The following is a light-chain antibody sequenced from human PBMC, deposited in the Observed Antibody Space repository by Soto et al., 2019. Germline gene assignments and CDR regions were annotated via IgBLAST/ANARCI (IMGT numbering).Light chain of an antibody. V-gene: IGLV2-14*01. CDR3: SSYSSSRTLV. CDR2: EVS. Sequence: QSALTQPASVSGSPGQSITISCTGTSSDVGGYNYVSWYQQHPGKAPKLMLYEVSNRPSGVSNRFSGSKSGNTASLTISGLQAEDEADYYCSSYSSSRTLVFGTGTKVTVL. CDR1: SSDVGGYNY. J-gene: IGLJ1*01.